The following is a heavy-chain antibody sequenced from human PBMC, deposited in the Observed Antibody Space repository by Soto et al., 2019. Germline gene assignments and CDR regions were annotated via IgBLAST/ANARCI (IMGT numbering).Heavy chain of an antibody. J-gene: IGHJ4*02. CDR1: GGSISSSLYY. V-gene: IGHV4-39*01. CDR3: ARSRSGSWYYFDY. CDR2: IYYTGNT. D-gene: IGHD6-13*01. Sequence: QLQLEESGPGLVKPSETLSLTCTVSGGSISSSLYYWGWIRQPPGKGLEGIGSIYYTGNTYYNPSLKGRVTISVDTSKNQFSLKLSSVTAADTTVYYCARSRSGSWYYFDYWGQGTLVTVSS.